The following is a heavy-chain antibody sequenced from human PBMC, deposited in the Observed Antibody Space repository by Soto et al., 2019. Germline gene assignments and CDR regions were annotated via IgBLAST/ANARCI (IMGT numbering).Heavy chain of an antibody. CDR3: AKGDYYDSLDAFGI. CDR1: GFTFSSYG. J-gene: IGHJ3*02. Sequence: GGSLRLSCAASGFTFSSYGMHWVRQAPGKGLEWVAVISYDGSNKYYADSVKGRFTISRDNSKNTLYLQMNSLRAEDTAVYYCAKGDYYDSLDAFGIWGQGTMVTVSS. D-gene: IGHD3-22*01. CDR2: ISYDGSNK. V-gene: IGHV3-30*18.